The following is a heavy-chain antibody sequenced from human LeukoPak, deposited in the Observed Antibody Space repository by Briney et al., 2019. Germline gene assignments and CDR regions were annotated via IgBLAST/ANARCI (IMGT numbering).Heavy chain of an antibody. CDR1: GGTFSSYA. D-gene: IGHD5-18*01. J-gene: IGHJ5*02. CDR2: IIPIFGTA. Sequence: ASVKVSCKASGGTFSSYAISWVRQAPGQGLEWMGGIIPIFGTANYAQKFQGRVTITADESTSTAYMEPSSLRSEDTAVYYCARVNTMVTGWFDPWGQGTLVTVSS. V-gene: IGHV1-69*13. CDR3: ARVNTMVTGWFDP.